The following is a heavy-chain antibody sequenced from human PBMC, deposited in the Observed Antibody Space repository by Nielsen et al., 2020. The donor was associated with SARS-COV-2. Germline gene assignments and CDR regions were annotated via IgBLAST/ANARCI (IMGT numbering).Heavy chain of an antibody. J-gene: IGHJ4*02. V-gene: IGHV3-15*01. Sequence: WIRQPPGKGLEWVGRIKSKTDGGTTDNAAPVKGRFTISRDNSKNTLYLQMNSLRSEDTAVYYCARDPRSRIAVAGRSSGRFDYWGQGTLVTVSS. D-gene: IGHD6-19*01. CDR2: IKSKTDGGTT. CDR3: ARDPRSRIAVAGRSSGRFDY.